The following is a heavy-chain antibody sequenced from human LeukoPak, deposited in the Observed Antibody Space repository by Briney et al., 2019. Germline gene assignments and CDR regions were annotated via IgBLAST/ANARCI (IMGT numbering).Heavy chain of an antibody. D-gene: IGHD4-17*01. CDR2: ITGSGGNT. J-gene: IGHJ5*01. CDR3: AKESTVTPGNVNWFDS. CDR1: GFTFSSYS. Sequence: GGSLRLSCAASGFTFSSYSMNWVRQAPGKGLEWVSTITGSGGNTYYAESVKGRFTISRGNSKNRLYLQMNSLRAEDTAVYYCAKESTVTPGNVNWFDSWGQGTLVTVSS. V-gene: IGHV3-23*01.